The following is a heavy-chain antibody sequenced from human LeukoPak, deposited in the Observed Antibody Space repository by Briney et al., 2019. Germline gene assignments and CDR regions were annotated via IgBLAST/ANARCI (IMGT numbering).Heavy chain of an antibody. J-gene: IGHJ3*02. V-gene: IGHV3-66*01. Sequence: GGSLRLSCAASGFTVSSNYMSWVRQAPGKGLEWVSVIYSGGSTYYADSVKGRFTISRDNSKNTLYLQMNSLRAEDTAVYYCARIGRLRYFDWLILDAFDIWGQGTMVTVSS. CDR3: ARIGRLRYFDWLILDAFDI. CDR1: GFTVSSNY. D-gene: IGHD3-9*01. CDR2: IYSGGST.